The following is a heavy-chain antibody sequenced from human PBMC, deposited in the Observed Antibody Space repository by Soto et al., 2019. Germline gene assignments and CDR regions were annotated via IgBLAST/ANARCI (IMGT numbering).Heavy chain of an antibody. Sequence: SVKVSCKASGGTFSSYAISWVRQAPGQGLEWMGGIIPIFGTANYAQKFQGRVTITADESTSTAYMELSSLRSEDTAVYYCARGRWLQYPRFDYWGQGTLVTVSS. V-gene: IGHV1-69*13. J-gene: IGHJ4*02. CDR3: ARGRWLQYPRFDY. CDR2: IIPIFGTA. CDR1: GGTFSSYA. D-gene: IGHD5-12*01.